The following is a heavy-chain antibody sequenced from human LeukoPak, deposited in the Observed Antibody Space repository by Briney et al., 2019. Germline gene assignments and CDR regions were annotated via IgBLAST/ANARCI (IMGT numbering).Heavy chain of an antibody. D-gene: IGHD3-16*02. CDR3: ETYRQTSEFDP. CDR1: GFTFTSYT. Sequence: GGSLRLSCTASGFTFTSYTMSWVRQAPGKGLEWISCISSNSGTMKYADSVKGRFTISRENAKNSVYLQMHTLRDEGTAVYYCETYRQTSEFDPWGQGTLATVSS. V-gene: IGHV3-48*02. CDR2: ISSNSGTM. J-gene: IGHJ5*02.